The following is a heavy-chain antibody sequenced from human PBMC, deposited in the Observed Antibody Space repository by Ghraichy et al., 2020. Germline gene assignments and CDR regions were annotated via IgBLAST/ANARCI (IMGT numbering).Heavy chain of an antibody. J-gene: IGHJ6*02. Sequence: SETLSLTCAVYGGSFSGYYWSWIRQPPGKGLEWIGEINHSGSTNYNPSLKSRVTISVDTSKNQFSLKLSSVTAADTAVYYCARPPRYCSSTSCYTRGGYYYYGMDVWGQGTTVTVSS. V-gene: IGHV4-34*01. D-gene: IGHD2-2*02. CDR1: GGSFSGYY. CDR2: INHSGST. CDR3: ARPPRYCSSTSCYTRGGYYYYGMDV.